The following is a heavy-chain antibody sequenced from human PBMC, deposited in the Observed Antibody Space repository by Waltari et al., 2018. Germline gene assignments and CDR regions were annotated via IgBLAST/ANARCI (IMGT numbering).Heavy chain of an antibody. CDR2: INAGNGNT. J-gene: IGHJ5*02. CDR1: GYTFTSYA. Sequence: QVQLVQSGAEVKKPGASVKVYCKASGYTFTSYAMHWVRQSPGQRLEWMGWINAGNGNTKYSQEFQGRVTITRDTSASTAYMELSSLRSEDTAVYYCARSSSSSGDWYDPWGQGTLVTVSS. V-gene: IGHV1-3*01. D-gene: IGHD6-6*01. CDR3: ARSSSSSGDWYDP.